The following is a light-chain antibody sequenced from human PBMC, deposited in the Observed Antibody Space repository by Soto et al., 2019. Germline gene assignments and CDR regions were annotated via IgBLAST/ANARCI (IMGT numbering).Light chain of an antibody. CDR1: QSVSSSY. J-gene: IGKJ5*01. Sequence: EIVLTQSPGTLSLSPGERATLSCRASQSVSSSYLAWYQQKPGQAPRLLIYGASTRATGIPDRFGGSGSGTDFTLTISRLEPEDFAVYYCQLYSTSLFTFAQGTRLEIK. CDR3: QLYSTSLFT. V-gene: IGKV3-20*01. CDR2: GAS.